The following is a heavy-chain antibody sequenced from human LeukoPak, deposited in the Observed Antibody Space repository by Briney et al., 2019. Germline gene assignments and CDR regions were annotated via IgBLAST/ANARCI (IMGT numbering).Heavy chain of an antibody. Sequence: SETLSLTCTVSGGSISTYYWSWIRQPPGKGLDWIAHIHSSGAIKYNPSLKSRVSMSVDTSKNQFSLKLSSVTAADTAVYYCAREGGGGSSSLDWGQGTLVTVSS. V-gene: IGHV4-4*08. CDR2: IHSSGAI. J-gene: IGHJ4*02. CDR1: GGSISTYY. D-gene: IGHD6-13*01. CDR3: AREGGGGSSSLD.